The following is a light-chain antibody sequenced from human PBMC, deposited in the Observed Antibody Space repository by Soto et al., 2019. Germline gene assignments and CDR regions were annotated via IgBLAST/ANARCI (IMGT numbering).Light chain of an antibody. J-gene: IGLJ1*01. CDR1: SSDVGGYNY. Sequence: QSALTRPRSVSGSPGQSVTISCTGTSSDVGGYNYVSWYQQHPGKAPKLMIYDVGKRPSGVPDRFSGSKSGNTASLTISGLQAEDEADYYCCSYAGSYTYVFGTGTKLTVL. CDR2: DVG. CDR3: CSYAGSYTYV. V-gene: IGLV2-11*01.